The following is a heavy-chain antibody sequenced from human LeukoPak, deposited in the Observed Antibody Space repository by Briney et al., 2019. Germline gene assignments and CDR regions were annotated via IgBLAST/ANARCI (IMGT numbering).Heavy chain of an antibody. Sequence: PSETLSLTCTVSGCSISTYYWSWIRQPPGEGLEWIGYISNSGSTNYNASLKSRVTISVDTSKNQLSLKLSSVTAADTAVYHCVRLQPNTGEWAFDIWGQGTMVTVSS. D-gene: IGHD1-1*01. CDR2: ISNSGST. CDR1: GCSISTYY. V-gene: IGHV4-59*01. CDR3: VRLQPNTGEWAFDI. J-gene: IGHJ3*02.